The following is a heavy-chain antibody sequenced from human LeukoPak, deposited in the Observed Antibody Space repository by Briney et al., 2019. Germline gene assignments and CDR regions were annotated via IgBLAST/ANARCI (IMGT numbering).Heavy chain of an antibody. D-gene: IGHD6-6*01. V-gene: IGHV1-8*01. CDR2: MNPNSGNT. Sequence: GASVKVSCKASGGTFTSYDINWVRQATGQGLEWMGWMNPNSGNTGYAQKFQGRVTMTRNTSISTAYMELSSLRSEDTAVYYCASIEYSSPNYYYYGMDVWGQGTTVTVSS. CDR3: ASIEYSSPNYYYYGMDV. J-gene: IGHJ6*02. CDR1: GGTFTSYD.